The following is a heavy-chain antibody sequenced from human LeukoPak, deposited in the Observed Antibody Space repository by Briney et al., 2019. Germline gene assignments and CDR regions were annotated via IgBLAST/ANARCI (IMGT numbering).Heavy chain of an antibody. CDR2: INHSGST. D-gene: IGHD6-13*01. J-gene: IGHJ6*04. Sequence: SETLSLTCAVYGGSFSGYYWSWIRQPPGKGLEWIGEINHSGSTNYNPSLKSRVTISVDPSKNQFSLKLSSVTAADTAVYYCTWSSSRNYYYGMDVWGKGTTVTVSS. CDR3: TWSSSRNYYYGMDV. V-gene: IGHV4-34*01. CDR1: GGSFSGYY.